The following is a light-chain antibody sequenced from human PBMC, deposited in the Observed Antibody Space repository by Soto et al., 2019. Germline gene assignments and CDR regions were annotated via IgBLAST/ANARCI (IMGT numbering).Light chain of an antibody. Sequence: AIQLTQSPSSLSASVGDRVTISCRASQGIRNDLGWYQQKPGKAPKLLIYAASSLQGGVPSRFSGSGSGADFTLTISSLQAEDFATYYCLQGYDYPRTFGQGTKVEIK. CDR1: QGIRND. CDR2: AAS. V-gene: IGKV1-6*01. CDR3: LQGYDYPRT. J-gene: IGKJ1*01.